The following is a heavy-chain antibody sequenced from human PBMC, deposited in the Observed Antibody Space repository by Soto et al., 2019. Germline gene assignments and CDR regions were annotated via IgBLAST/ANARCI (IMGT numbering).Heavy chain of an antibody. CDR1: GGSISSYY. D-gene: IGHD5-18*01. CDR2: IYYSVST. CDR3: ARDARGYGYGFDY. J-gene: IGHJ4*02. V-gene: IGHV4-59*01. Sequence: SETLSLTCTVSGGSISSYYWSWIRQPPGKGLEWIGYIYYSVSTNYNPSLKSRVTISVDTSKNQFSLKLSSVTAADTAVYYCARDARGYGYGFDYWGQGTLDTVSS.